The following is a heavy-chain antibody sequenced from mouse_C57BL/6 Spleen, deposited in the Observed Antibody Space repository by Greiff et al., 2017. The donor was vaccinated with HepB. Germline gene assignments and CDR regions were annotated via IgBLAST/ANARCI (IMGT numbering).Heavy chain of an antibody. CDR3: ARKTTVVPSFDY. J-gene: IGHJ2*01. D-gene: IGHD1-1*01. Sequence: QVQLKESGAELARPGASVKMSCKASGYTFTSYTMHWVKQRPGQGLEWIGYINPSSGYTKYNQKFKDKATLTADKSSSTAYMQLSSLTSEDSAVYYCARKTTVVPSFDYWGQGTTLTVSS. V-gene: IGHV1-4*01. CDR1: GYTFTSYT. CDR2: INPSSGYT.